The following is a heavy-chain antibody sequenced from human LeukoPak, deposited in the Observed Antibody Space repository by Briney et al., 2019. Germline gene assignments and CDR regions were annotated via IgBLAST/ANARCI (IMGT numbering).Heavy chain of an antibody. CDR2: IYHSGST. D-gene: IGHD4-17*01. Sequence: ASETLSLTCAVSGGSISSSNWWSWVRQPPGKGLEWIGEIYHSGSTNYNPSLKSRVTISVDKSKNQFSLKLSSVTAAHTAVYYCARDYGDYRGDDAFDIWGQGTMVTVSS. V-gene: IGHV4-4*02. J-gene: IGHJ3*02. CDR1: GGSISSSNW. CDR3: ARDYGDYRGDDAFDI.